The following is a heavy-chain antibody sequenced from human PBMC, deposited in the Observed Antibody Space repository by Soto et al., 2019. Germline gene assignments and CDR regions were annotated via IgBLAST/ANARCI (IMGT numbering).Heavy chain of an antibody. J-gene: IGHJ4*02. Sequence: EVQLVESGGGLVQPGGSLRLSCAASGFIFSSSWMSWDRQAPGKGLEWFVNIKHDGSEIYYVDSVKGRFTISRDNAKNSLYLQMNSLRAEDTAVYYCATRDCSGGCCYFEYWGQGTLVTVSS. CDR2: IKHDGSEI. CDR1: GFIFSSSW. V-gene: IGHV3-7*01. D-gene: IGHD2-15*01. CDR3: ATRDCSGGCCYFEY.